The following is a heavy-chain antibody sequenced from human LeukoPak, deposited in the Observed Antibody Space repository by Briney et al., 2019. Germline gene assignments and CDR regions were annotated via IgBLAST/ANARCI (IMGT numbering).Heavy chain of an antibody. V-gene: IGHV1-46*01. D-gene: IGHD3-22*01. CDR2: INPSGGST. Sequence: ASAKVSCKASGYTFTSYYMHWVRQAPGQGLEWMGIINPSGGSTSYAQNFQGRVIMTRDTSTSTVYMELSNLLSADTAAYYYARETDPDSSGLDDYWGQGTLVTVSS. J-gene: IGHJ4*02. CDR1: GYTFTSYY. CDR3: ARETDPDSSGLDDY.